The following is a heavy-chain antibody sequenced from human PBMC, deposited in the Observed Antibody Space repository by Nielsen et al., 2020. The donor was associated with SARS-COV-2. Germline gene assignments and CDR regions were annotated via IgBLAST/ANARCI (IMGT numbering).Heavy chain of an antibody. CDR3: ASVSLEGYPYYYYYMDV. Sequence: GESLKISCAASGFTFSSYSMNWVRQAPGKGLEWVSSISSSSSYIYYADSVKGRFTISRDNAKNSLYLQMNSLRAEDTAVYYCASVSLEGYPYYYYYMDVWGKGTTVTVSS. D-gene: IGHD5-18*01. CDR2: ISSSSSYI. CDR1: GFTFSSYS. V-gene: IGHV3-21*01. J-gene: IGHJ6*03.